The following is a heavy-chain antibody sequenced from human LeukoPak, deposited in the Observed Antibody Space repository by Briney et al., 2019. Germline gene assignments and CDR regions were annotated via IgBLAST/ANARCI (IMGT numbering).Heavy chain of an antibody. CDR3: ARFSAYSSSWGDY. J-gene: IGHJ4*02. CDR2: INPNSGGT. Sequence: ASVKVSCKASGYTFTAYYMHWVRQAPGQGLEWMGWINPNSGGTNYAQKFQGRVTMTRDTSISTAYMELSSLRFDDTVMYYCARFSAYSSSWGDYWGQGTLVTVSS. V-gene: IGHV1-2*02. D-gene: IGHD6-13*01. CDR1: GYTFTAYY.